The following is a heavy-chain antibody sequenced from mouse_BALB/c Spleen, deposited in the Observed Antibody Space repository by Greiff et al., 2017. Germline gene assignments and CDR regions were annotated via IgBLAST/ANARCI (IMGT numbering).Heavy chain of an antibody. D-gene: IGHD2-2*01. Sequence: EVQVVESGGGLVQPGGSRKLSCAASGFTFSSFGMHWVRQAPEKGLEWVAYISSGSSTIYYADTVKGRFTISRDNPKNTLFLQMTSLRSEDTAMYYCARGYGSRGYFDVWGAGTTVTVSS. CDR3: ARGYGSRGYFDV. CDR2: ISSGSSTI. CDR1: GFTFSSFG. J-gene: IGHJ1*01. V-gene: IGHV5-17*02.